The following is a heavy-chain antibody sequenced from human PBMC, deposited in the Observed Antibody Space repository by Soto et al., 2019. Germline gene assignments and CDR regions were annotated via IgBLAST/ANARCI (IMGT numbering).Heavy chain of an antibody. J-gene: IGHJ6*02. CDR3: AKSITMVRGVSIIAYYYYGMDV. CDR2: ISGSGGST. D-gene: IGHD3-10*01. V-gene: IGHV3-23*01. CDR1: GFTFSSYA. Sequence: GGSLRLSCAASGFTFSSYAMSWVRQAPGKGLEWVSAISGSGGSTYYADSVKGRFTISRDNSKNTLYLQMNSLRAEDTAVYYCAKSITMVRGVSIIAYYYYGMDVWGQGTTVTVSS.